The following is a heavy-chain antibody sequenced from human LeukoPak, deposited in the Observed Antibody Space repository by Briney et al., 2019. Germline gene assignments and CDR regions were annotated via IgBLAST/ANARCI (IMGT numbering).Heavy chain of an antibody. J-gene: IGHJ4*02. CDR2: IRNKANRYIT. CDR1: GFSFSEYY. V-gene: IGHV3-72*01. Sequence: PGESLRLSCAASGFSFSEYYMDWVRPAPGEGLEWVGRIRNKANRYITEYAASVKGRFTTSRDDSKNSLHLQMNSLKAEDTAVYYCARELETAWVNFDYWGQGTLVTVSS. D-gene: IGHD5-18*01. CDR3: ARELETAWVNFDY.